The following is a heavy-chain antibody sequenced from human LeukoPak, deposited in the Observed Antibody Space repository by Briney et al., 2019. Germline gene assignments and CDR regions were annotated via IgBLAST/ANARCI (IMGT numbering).Heavy chain of an antibody. V-gene: IGHV4-59*01. D-gene: IGHD5-18*01. CDR3: ARDLGDTAIGY. CDR2: IYYSGST. J-gene: IGHJ4*02. Sequence: PSETLSLTCTVSGGSISSYYWSWIRQPPGKGLEWIGYIYYSGSTNYNPSLKSRVTISVDTSKNQFSLKLSSVTAADTAVYYCARDLGDTAIGYWGQGTLVTVSS. CDR1: GGSISSYY.